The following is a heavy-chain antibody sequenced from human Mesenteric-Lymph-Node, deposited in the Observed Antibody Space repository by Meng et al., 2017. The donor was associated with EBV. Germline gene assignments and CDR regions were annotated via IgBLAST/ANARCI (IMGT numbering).Heavy chain of an antibody. CDR2: SYHGTSS. CDR3: ARFQGFGDFY. D-gene: IGHD3-10*01. J-gene: IGHJ4*02. Sequence: QVKVSGQGLVKHTWHLSLTCAVAGATSISYNWGCLGRQPPVKGQEFVSESYHGTSSNYNPSIKSLVTISVNKSRRQFSLMRTVMTAADAAVYHCARFQGFGDFYWGQGTLVTVSS. CDR1: GATSISYNW. V-gene: IGHV4-4*02.